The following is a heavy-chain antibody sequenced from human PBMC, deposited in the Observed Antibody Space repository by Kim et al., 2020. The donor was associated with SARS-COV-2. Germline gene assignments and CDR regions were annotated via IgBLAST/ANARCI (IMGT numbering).Heavy chain of an antibody. CDR2: IYYSGST. V-gene: IGHV4-61*01. CDR3: ARESVYDSSGYYLDY. CDR1: GGSVSSGSYY. J-gene: IGHJ4*02. D-gene: IGHD3-22*01. Sequence: SETLSLTCTVSGGSVSSGSYYWSWIRQPPGKGLEWIGYIYYSGSTNYNPSLKSRVTISVDTSKNQFSLKLSSVTAADTAVYYCARESVYDSSGYYLDYWGQGTLVTVSS.